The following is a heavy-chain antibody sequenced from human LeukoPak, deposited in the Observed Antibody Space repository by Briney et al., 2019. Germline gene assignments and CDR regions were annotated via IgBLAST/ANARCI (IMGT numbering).Heavy chain of an antibody. CDR3: AAGYSGYDAVDY. D-gene: IGHD5-12*01. CDR1: GGSISSYY. CDR2: IYYSGST. J-gene: IGHJ4*02. Sequence: SETLSLTRTLSGGSISSYYWSWIRQPPGEGLGWIGYIYYSGSTNYNPSLKSRVTISVDTSKNQFSLKLSSVTAADTAVYYCAAGYSGYDAVDYWGQGTLVTVSS. V-gene: IGHV4-59*01.